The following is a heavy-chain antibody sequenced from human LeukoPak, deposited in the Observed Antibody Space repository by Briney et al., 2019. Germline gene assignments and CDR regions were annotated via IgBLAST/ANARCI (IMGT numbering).Heavy chain of an antibody. CDR1: GYTLTELS. J-gene: IGHJ4*02. CDR3: ATAYSGSYVGYFDY. CDR2: FDPEDGET. V-gene: IGHV1-24*01. Sequence: GGSVKVSCKVSGYTLTELSMHWVRQAPGKGLELMGGFDPEDGETIYAQKFQGRVTMTEDTSTDTAYMELSSLRSEDTAVYYCATAYSGSYVGYFDYWGQGTLVTDSS. D-gene: IGHD1-26*01.